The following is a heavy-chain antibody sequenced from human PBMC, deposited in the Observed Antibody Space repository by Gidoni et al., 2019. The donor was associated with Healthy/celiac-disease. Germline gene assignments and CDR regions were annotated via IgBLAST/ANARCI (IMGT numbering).Heavy chain of an antibody. J-gene: IGHJ4*02. Sequence: QVQLQESGPGLAKPSQTLSLPCTVSGGSISSGSYYWSWIRQPAGKGLEWIGRIYTSGSPNYNPSLKSRVTISVDTSKNQFSLKLSSVTAADTAVYYCARVGRGRDVDYWGQGTLVTVSS. D-gene: IGHD1-26*01. CDR1: GGSISSGSYY. CDR3: ARVGRGRDVDY. V-gene: IGHV4-61*02. CDR2: IYTSGSP.